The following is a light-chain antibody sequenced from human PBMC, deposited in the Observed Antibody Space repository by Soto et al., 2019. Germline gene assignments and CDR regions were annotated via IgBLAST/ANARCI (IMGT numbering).Light chain of an antibody. J-gene: IGKJ4*01. V-gene: IGKV3-15*01. CDR1: QSISNT. Sequence: EIMMTQSPAALSVSPGERVTLSCRASQSISNTLAWYQQRPGQAPRLLIYHASTRATGIPARFSGSGSGTKFSLTISSLQSEDFAVYHCQQYNKWPLTFGGGTKVDI. CDR3: QQYNKWPLT. CDR2: HAS.